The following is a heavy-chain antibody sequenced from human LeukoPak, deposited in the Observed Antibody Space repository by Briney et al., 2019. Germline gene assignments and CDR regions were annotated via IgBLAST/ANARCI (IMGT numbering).Heavy chain of an antibody. V-gene: IGHV3-23*01. CDR2: IGGGHGRT. CDR3: AKDSHSGFFDY. Sequence: GGSLRLSCAASGFSFTYGMSWVRQAPGKGLEWVSGIGGGHGRTYYADSLKGRFTISRDISKTTLYLQINSLTADDTAVYYCAKDSHSGFFDYWGQGTLVTVSS. CDR1: GFSFTYG. J-gene: IGHJ4*02. D-gene: IGHD3-22*01.